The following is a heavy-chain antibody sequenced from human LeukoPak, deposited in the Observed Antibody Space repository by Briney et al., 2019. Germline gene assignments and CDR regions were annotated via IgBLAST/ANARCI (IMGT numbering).Heavy chain of an antibody. V-gene: IGHV3-74*01. D-gene: IGHD1-14*01. CDR2: INEDGSTT. CDR3: ARGGLEPVHY. Sequence: GGSLRLSCAASGFTFSRYWMHWVRQAPGKGLVWVSRINEDGSTTSYADSVKGRFTISRDNVKNTLYLQMNGLRAEDTAVYYCARGGLEPVHYWGQGTLVTVSS. CDR1: GFTFSRYW. J-gene: IGHJ4*02.